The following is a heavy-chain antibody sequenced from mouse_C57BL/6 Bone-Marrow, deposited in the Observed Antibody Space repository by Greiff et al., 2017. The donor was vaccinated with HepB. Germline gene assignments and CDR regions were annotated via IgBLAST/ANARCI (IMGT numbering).Heavy chain of an antibody. V-gene: IGHV1-54*01. D-gene: IGHD2-1*01. Sequence: VQLQHSGAELVRPGTSVKVSCKASGYAFTNYLIEWVKQRPGQGLEWIGVINPGSGGTNYNEKFKGKATLTADKSSSTAYMQLSSLTSEDSAVYFCARSFYYGNYNWFAYWGQGTLVTVSA. CDR2: INPGSGGT. CDR1: GYAFTNYL. J-gene: IGHJ3*01. CDR3: ARSFYYGNYNWFAY.